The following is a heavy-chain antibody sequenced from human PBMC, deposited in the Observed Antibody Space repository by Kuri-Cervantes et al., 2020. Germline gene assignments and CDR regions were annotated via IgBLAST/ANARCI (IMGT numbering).Heavy chain of an antibody. D-gene: IGHD3-22*01. CDR2: INHSGST. CDR3: AKDLGYDSRWGDY. V-gene: IGHV4-34*01. CDR1: GGSFSGYY. J-gene: IGHJ4*02. Sequence: GSLRLSCAVYGGSFSGYYWSWVRQPPGKGLEWIGEINHSGSTNYNPSLKSRLTISVDTSKNQFSLRLSSVTAADTAVYYCAKDLGYDSRWGDYWGQGTLVTVSS.